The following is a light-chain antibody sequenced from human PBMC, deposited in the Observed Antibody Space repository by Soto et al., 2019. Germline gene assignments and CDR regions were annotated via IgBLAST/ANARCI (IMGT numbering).Light chain of an antibody. CDR2: GVT. CDR1: RSDVGGYNY. J-gene: IGLJ2*01. Sequence: QSALTQPASVSGSPGQSITISCTGTRSDVGGYNYVSWYQQYPGKAPKLMIFGVTNRPSGVSNRFSGSKSGNTASLTISGLQAEDEADYYCASYSDTSTPVVFGGGTKVTVL. V-gene: IGLV2-14*01. CDR3: ASYSDTSTPVV.